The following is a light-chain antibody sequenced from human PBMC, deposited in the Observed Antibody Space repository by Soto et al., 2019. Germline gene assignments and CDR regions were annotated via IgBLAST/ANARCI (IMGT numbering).Light chain of an antibody. CDR1: SSDIGGSNY. CDR3: CSLAGRFV. V-gene: IGLV2-11*01. CDR2: DVS. J-gene: IGLJ1*01. Sequence: QSALTQPRSVSGSPGQSVTISCTGSSSDIGGSNYVSWYQQHPGKAPKLMIYDVSKRPSGVPDRFSGSKSGNTASLTISGLQIEDEADYYCCSLAGRFVFGTGTKLTVL.